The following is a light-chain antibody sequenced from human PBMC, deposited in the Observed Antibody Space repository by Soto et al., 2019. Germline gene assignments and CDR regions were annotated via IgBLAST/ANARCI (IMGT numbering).Light chain of an antibody. Sequence: IVLTQSPDTLSLSPGERASLSCRASRSVSFAYVAWYQLRPGQAPRLLIYGASSRATGIPDRFSGSGSGTDFTLTIGRLEPEDSAVYYCHQYNNWPPWTFGQGTKVEIK. J-gene: IGKJ1*01. CDR2: GAS. V-gene: IGKV3-20*01. CDR3: HQYNNWPPWT. CDR1: RSVSFAY.